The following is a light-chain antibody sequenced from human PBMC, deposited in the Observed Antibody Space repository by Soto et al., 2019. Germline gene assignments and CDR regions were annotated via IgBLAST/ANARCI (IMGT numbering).Light chain of an antibody. CDR1: QSVSTS. V-gene: IGKV3-11*01. J-gene: IGKJ4*01. Sequence: EIVLTQSPVTLSLSPGERATLSCRASQSVSTSLAWYQQKPGQAPRLLIYDASNRATGIPARFSGSGSGTDFTLTISGLEAEDTAVYYCHQNRHWPPALTFGGGTKVEIK. CDR2: DAS. CDR3: HQNRHWPPALT.